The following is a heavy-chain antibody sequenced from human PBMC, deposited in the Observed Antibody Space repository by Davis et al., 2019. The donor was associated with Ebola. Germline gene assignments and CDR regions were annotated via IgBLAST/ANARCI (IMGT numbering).Heavy chain of an antibody. V-gene: IGHV3-30*03. J-gene: IGHJ4*02. Sequence: PGGSLRLSCAASGFTFSSYGMHWVRQAPGKGLEWVAVISYDGSNKYYADSVKGRFTISRDNSNNTLYVQMNSLRAEDTAVYYCARDFGLAAAGTAFDYWGQGTLVTVSS. D-gene: IGHD6-13*01. CDR1: GFTFSSYG. CDR2: ISYDGSNK. CDR3: ARDFGLAAAGTAFDY.